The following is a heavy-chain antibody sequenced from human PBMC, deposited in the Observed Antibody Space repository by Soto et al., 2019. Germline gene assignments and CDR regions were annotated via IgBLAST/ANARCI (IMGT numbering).Heavy chain of an antibody. CDR2: IFYTGSA. Sequence: QVQLQESGPGLAKPSETLSLTCTVSGVSVSSAFYYWSWIRQAPGKELEWIGYIFYTGSANYNPSLKSRVTLSIDTSRNQFSLRLASVTAADTAVYYCARDGEGAMAGAFNIWGQGTMVTVSS. V-gene: IGHV4-61*01. CDR1: GVSVSSAFYY. CDR3: ARDGEGAMAGAFNI. J-gene: IGHJ3*02. D-gene: IGHD6-19*01.